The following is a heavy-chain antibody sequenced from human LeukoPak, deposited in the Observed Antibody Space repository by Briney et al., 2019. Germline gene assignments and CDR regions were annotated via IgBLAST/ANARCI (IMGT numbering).Heavy chain of an antibody. V-gene: IGHV4-59*01. D-gene: IGHD6-13*01. Sequence: SETLSLTCTVSGDSFSYFYWSWIRQPPGKGLEWIGYIYNSGSTNYNPSLKSRVTISLDTSKNQFSLKLSSVTAADTAVYYCARGVVAAAGRTFDFWGQGNLVTVSS. CDR3: ARGVVAAAGRTFDF. J-gene: IGHJ4*02. CDR1: GDSFSYFY. CDR2: IYNSGST.